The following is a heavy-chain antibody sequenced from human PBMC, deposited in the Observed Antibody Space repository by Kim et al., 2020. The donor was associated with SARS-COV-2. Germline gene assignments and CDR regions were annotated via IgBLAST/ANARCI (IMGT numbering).Heavy chain of an antibody. D-gene: IGHD4-17*01. J-gene: IGHJ4*02. CDR3: AKGGTVVLIGGY. V-gene: IGHV3-23*01. Sequence: GGSLRLSCAASGFTFSSYVMSWVRQAPGKGLEWVSGISGSGGGTYYADSVKGRFTISRDNSKNTLYLQMNSLRAEDTAVYYCAKGGTVVLIGGYWGQGTLVTVSS. CDR2: ISGSGGGT. CDR1: GFTFSSYV.